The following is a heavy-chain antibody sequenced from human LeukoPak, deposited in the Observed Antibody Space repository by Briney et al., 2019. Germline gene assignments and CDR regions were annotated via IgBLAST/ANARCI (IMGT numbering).Heavy chain of an antibody. J-gene: IGHJ4*02. Sequence: SVKVSCKASGGTFSSYAISWVRQAPGQGIEWMGGITPIFGTANYAQKFQHRVKITTDESPRRAYMEVSSLRSEDTAVYCCARMRRDGYNFGSAYYFDYWGQGTLVTVSS. CDR1: GGTFSSYA. V-gene: IGHV1-69*05. CDR3: ARMRRDGYNFGSAYYFDY. CDR2: ITPIFGTA. D-gene: IGHD5-24*01.